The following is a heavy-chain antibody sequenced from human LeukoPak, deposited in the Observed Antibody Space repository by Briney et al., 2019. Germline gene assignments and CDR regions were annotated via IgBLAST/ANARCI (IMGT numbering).Heavy chain of an antibody. V-gene: IGHV4-34*01. CDR3: ARGGTIFGVVLFDP. CDR1: GGSFSGYY. Sequence: SETLSLTCAVYGGSFSGYYWSWIRQPPGKGLEWIGEINHSGSTNYNPSLKSRVTISVDTSKNQFSLKLSSVTAADMAVYYCARGGTIFGVVLFDPWGQGTLVTVSS. J-gene: IGHJ5*02. D-gene: IGHD3-3*01. CDR2: INHSGST.